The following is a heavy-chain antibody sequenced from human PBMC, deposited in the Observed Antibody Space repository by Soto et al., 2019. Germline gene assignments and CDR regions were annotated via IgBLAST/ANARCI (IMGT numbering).Heavy chain of an antibody. J-gene: IGHJ4*02. Sequence: GASVKVSCKASGYTFTSYAIHWVRQAPGQRLEWMGWINAGDGNTKYSQKFQGRVTITRDTSASTAYMELSSLRSEDTAVYYCARVSDYNILTGYSEAVPFDYWGQGTLVTVSS. D-gene: IGHD3-9*01. CDR1: GYTFTSYA. CDR2: INAGDGNT. CDR3: ARVSDYNILTGYSEAVPFDY. V-gene: IGHV1-3*01.